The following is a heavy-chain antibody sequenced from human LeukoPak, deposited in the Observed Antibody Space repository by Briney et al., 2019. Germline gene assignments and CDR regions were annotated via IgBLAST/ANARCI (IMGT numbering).Heavy chain of an antibody. CDR1: GYSFTSSW. CDR3: ARRSNYDSSGHYSLSGARTEYYLDY. J-gene: IGHJ4*02. V-gene: IGHV5-51*01. CDR2: IYPDDSDT. Sequence: GESLKISCKGSGYSFTSSWIGWVRQISGKGLEWMGIIYPDDSDTRYSPSFQGQVTISADKSFSTASLQWSSLKASDTAMYYCARRSNYDSSGHYSLSGARTEYYLDYWGQGTLVTVSS. D-gene: IGHD3-22*01.